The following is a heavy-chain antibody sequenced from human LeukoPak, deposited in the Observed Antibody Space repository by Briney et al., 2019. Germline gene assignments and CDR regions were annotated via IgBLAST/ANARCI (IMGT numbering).Heavy chain of an antibody. D-gene: IGHD5-24*01. J-gene: IGHJ3*01. V-gene: IGHV4-59*08. CDR1: GGSISSYY. CDR2: IYYSGST. Sequence: PSETLSLTRTVSGGSISSYYWSWIRQPPGKGLEWIGYIYYSGSTSYNPSLKSRVIILVDTSKNQFSLKLSSVTAADTAVYFCARHERDASLDHALDVWGQGTMVTVSS. CDR3: ARHERDASLDHALDV.